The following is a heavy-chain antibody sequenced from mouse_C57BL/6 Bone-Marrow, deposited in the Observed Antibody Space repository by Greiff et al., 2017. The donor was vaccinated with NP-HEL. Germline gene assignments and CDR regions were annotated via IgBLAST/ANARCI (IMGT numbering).Heavy chain of an antibody. Sequence: QVQLQQPGAELVKPGASVKLSCKASGYTFTSYWMHWVKQRPGQGLEWIGMIHPNSGSTNYNEKFKSKATLTVDKSSSIAYMQLSSLTSEDSAVYYCAHYYGSSPWYFDVWGTGTTVTVSS. CDR3: AHYYGSSPWYFDV. CDR1: GYTFTSYW. J-gene: IGHJ1*03. D-gene: IGHD1-1*01. V-gene: IGHV1-64*01. CDR2: IHPNSGST.